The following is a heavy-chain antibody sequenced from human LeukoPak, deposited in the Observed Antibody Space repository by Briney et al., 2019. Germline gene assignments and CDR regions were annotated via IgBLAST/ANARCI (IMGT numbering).Heavy chain of an antibody. D-gene: IGHD2-8*02. Sequence: GASVKVSCKASGYTFTSYPMHWVRQAPGQGLEWVGIINPRDGGISYAQRLQGRITVTMDTSTSTVYMELSSLRSEDTAVYYCFTGGPDYWGQGTLVTVSS. J-gene: IGHJ4*02. V-gene: IGHV1-46*04. CDR1: GYTFTSYP. CDR2: INPRDGGI. CDR3: FTGGPDY.